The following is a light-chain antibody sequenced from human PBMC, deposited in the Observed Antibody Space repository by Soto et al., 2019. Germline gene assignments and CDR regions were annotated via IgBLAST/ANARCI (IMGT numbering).Light chain of an antibody. J-gene: IGKJ1*01. V-gene: IGKV3-15*01. Sequence: EIVMTQSPATLSVSPGERATLSCRASQSVNSNLAWYQQKPGQAPSLLISGASTRATVIPARFSGSGSETEFTLTISSLQSEELAVYYGQQYNNWWTFGQGTKVEIK. CDR2: GAS. CDR3: QQYNNWWT. CDR1: QSVNSN.